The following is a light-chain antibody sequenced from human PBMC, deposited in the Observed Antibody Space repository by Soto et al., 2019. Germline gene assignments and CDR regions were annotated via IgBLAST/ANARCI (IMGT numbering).Light chain of an antibody. CDR2: KVS. CDR1: SSDVGHNEY. CDR3: LSYAGSYNFV. Sequence: QSALTQPASVSGSPGQSITISCTGTSSDVGHNEYVSWYQQYPGKVPKLLINKVSNRPSGVSNRFSGSKSGNTASLTISGLLAEDEADYYCLSYAGSYNFVFGSGTKVTVL. V-gene: IGLV2-14*01. J-gene: IGLJ1*01.